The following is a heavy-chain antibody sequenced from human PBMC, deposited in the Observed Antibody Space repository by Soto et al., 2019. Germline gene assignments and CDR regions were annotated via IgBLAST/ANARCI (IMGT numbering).Heavy chain of an antibody. Sequence: GASVKVSCKASGGTFSSYAISWVRQAPGQGLEWMGGIIPIFGTANYAQKFQGRVTITADESTSTAYMELSSLRSEDTAVYYCASSRRGGNIVLMVYAPASYYYYGMDVWGQGTTVTVS. V-gene: IGHV1-69*13. CDR2: IIPIFGTA. D-gene: IGHD2-8*01. CDR1: GGTFSSYA. CDR3: ASSRRGGNIVLMVYAPASYYYYGMDV. J-gene: IGHJ6*02.